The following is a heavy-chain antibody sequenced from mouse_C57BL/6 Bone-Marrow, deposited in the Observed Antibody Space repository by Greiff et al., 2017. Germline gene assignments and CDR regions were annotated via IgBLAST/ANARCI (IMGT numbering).Heavy chain of an antibody. V-gene: IGHV1-81*01. CDR2: IYPRSGNT. D-gene: IGHD2-2*01. CDR1: GYTFTSYG. CDR3: ARYGYKTWYFDV. J-gene: IGHJ1*03. Sequence: VQRVESGAELARPGASVKLSCKASGYTFTSYGISWVKQRTGQGLEWIGEIYPRSGNTYYNEKFKGKATLTADKSSSTAYMELRSLTSEDSAVYFCARYGYKTWYFDVWGTGTTVTVSS.